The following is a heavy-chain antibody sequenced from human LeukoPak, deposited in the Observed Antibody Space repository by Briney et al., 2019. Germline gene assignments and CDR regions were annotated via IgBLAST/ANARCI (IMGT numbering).Heavy chain of an antibody. CDR3: AREKSGSYFYGY. Sequence: GASVKVSCKASGYTFTGYYMHWVRQAPGQGLEWMGRINPNSGGTNYAQKFQGRVTMTRDTSISTAYMELSRLRSDVTAAYYCAREKSGSYFYGYWGQGTLVTVSS. CDR1: GYTFTGYY. J-gene: IGHJ4*02. V-gene: IGHV1-2*06. CDR2: INPNSGGT. D-gene: IGHD1-26*01.